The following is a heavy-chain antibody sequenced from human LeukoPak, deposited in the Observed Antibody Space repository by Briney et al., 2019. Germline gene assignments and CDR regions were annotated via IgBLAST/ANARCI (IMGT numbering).Heavy chain of an antibody. CDR3: ARDQGGYSYGYNYYYMDV. CDR1: GGSISKYY. D-gene: IGHD5-18*01. V-gene: IGHV4-4*07. J-gene: IGHJ6*03. Sequence: SETLSLTCTVSGGSISKYYWSWIRQPAGKGLEWIGRVYTSGSTNYNPSLKSRVTISVDTSKNQCPLKLSSVTAADTAVYYCARDQGGYSYGYNYYYMDVWGKGTTVTVSS. CDR2: VYTSGST.